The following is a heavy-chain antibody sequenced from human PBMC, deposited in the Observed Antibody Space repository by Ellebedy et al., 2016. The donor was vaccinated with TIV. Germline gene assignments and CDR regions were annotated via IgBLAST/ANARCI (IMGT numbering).Heavy chain of an antibody. V-gene: IGHV3-66*01. CDR3: ARGGSGYYWALAY. J-gene: IGHJ4*02. D-gene: IGHD3-22*01. CDR1: GFSVSSIY. CDR2: IYDSGAT. Sequence: GESLKISCAASGFSVSSIYMSWVRQAPGKGPEWFSLIYDSGATRYADSVKGRFTISRDNSKNTLYLQMNNLRVEDTAVYYCARGGSGYYWALAYWGQGTLVTVSS.